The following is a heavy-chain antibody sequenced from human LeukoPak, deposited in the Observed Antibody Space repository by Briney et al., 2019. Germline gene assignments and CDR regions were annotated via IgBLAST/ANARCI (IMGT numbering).Heavy chain of an antibody. V-gene: IGHV1-18*01. J-gene: IGHJ4*02. Sequence: ASVKVSCKASGYTFTSYGISCVRQAPGQRLEWMGWIRAYNGNTNYAQKLQGRVTMTTDTSTSTGYMELRSLRSDDTAVYYCARVLVNDFIPTDYWGQGTLVTVSS. CDR3: ARVLVNDFIPTDY. CDR2: IRAYNGNT. D-gene: IGHD3-3*01. CDR1: GYTFTSYG.